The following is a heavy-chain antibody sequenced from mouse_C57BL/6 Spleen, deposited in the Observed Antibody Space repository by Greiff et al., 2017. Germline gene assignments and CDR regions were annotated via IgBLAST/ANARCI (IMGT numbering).Heavy chain of an antibody. CDR1: GFTFSDYG. CDR3: ARGHRDAMDY. V-gene: IGHV5-17*01. Sequence: VQLKESGGGLVKPGGSLKLSCAASGFTFSDYGMHWVRQAPEKGLEWVAYISSGSSTIYYADTVKGRFTISRDNAKNTLFLQMTSLRSEDTAMYYCARGHRDAMDYWGQGTSVTVSS. D-gene: IGHD2-14*01. CDR2: ISSGSSTI. J-gene: IGHJ4*01.